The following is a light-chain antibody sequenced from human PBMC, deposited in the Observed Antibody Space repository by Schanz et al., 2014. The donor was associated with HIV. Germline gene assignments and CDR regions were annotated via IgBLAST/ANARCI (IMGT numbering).Light chain of an antibody. CDR1: SSDVGGYKY. J-gene: IGLJ2*01. V-gene: IGLV2-8*01. CDR2: EVN. Sequence: QSVLTQPPSASGSPGQSVTISCTGTSSDVGGYKYVSWYQQHPGKAPKLMIYEVNQRPSGVPDRFSGSKSGNTASLTVSGLQAEDEADYYCQSYDSSLSGNEVFGGGTKLTVL. CDR3: QSYDSSLSGNEV.